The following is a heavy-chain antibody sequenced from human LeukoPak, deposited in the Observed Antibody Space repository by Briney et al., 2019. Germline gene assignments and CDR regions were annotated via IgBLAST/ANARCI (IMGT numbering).Heavy chain of an antibody. D-gene: IGHD3-3*01. CDR3: ARAGRFLEWFYDAFDI. CDR1: GYTFTSYG. Sequence: GASVKVSCKASGYTFTSYGISWVRQAPGQGLEWMGWISAYNGNTNYAQKLQGRVTMTTDTSTSTAYMELRSLRSDDTAVYYCARAGRFLEWFYDAFDIWGQGTMVTVSS. V-gene: IGHV1-18*01. CDR2: ISAYNGNT. J-gene: IGHJ3*02.